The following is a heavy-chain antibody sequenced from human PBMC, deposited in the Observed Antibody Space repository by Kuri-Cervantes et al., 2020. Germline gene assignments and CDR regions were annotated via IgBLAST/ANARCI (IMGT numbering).Heavy chain of an antibody. Sequence: SLKISCAASGFTVSSNYMSWVRQAPGKGLEWVSGISWNSGSIGYADSVKGRFTISRDNAKNSLYLQMNSLRAEDTALYYCAKDRTSGSYYDVWGQGTTVTVSS. D-gene: IGHD1-26*01. CDR1: GFTVSSNY. CDR3: AKDRTSGSYYDV. V-gene: IGHV3-9*01. CDR2: ISWNSGSI. J-gene: IGHJ6*02.